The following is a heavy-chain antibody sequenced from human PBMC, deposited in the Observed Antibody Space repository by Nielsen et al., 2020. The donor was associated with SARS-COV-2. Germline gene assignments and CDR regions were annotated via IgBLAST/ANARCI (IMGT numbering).Heavy chain of an antibody. V-gene: IGHV3-9*01. CDR1: GFSLRSSS. CDR3: ATLPAPENYYYGMDV. Sequence: GGSLRLSCAASGFSLRSSSMNWVRQAPGKGLEWVSGISWNSGSIGYADSVKGRFTISRDNAKNSLYLQMNSLRAEDTALYYCATLPAPENYYYGMDVWGQGTTVTVSS. J-gene: IGHJ6*02. D-gene: IGHD2-2*01. CDR2: ISWNSGSI.